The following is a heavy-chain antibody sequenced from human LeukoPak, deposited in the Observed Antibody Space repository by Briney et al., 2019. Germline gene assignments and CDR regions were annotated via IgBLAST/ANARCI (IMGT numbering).Heavy chain of an antibody. CDR1: GFTFSSYG. Sequence: GGSLRLSCAASGFTFSSYGMSWVRQAPGKGLEWVSAISGSGGSTYYADSVKGRFTISRDNSKNTLYLQMNSLRAEDTAVYYCARGQYDSRDDAFDVWGQGTMVTVSS. CDR2: ISGSGGST. V-gene: IGHV3-23*01. D-gene: IGHD3-22*01. J-gene: IGHJ3*01. CDR3: ARGQYDSRDDAFDV.